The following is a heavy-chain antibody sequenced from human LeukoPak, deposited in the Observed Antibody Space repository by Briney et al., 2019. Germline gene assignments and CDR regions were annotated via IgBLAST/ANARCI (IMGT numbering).Heavy chain of an antibody. J-gene: IGHJ3*02. D-gene: IGHD2-15*01. CDR3: ARSPGGGFDI. V-gene: IGHV4-59*01. CDR1: GGSITNFY. CDR2: IYYSGTT. Sequence: SETLSLTCTVSGGSITNFYGGWIRQSPGKGLELLGYIYYSGTTNYSPSLKSRVSISVDTSKKQFSLKLSSVTAADTAVYYCARSPGGGFDIWGQGTMVTVSS.